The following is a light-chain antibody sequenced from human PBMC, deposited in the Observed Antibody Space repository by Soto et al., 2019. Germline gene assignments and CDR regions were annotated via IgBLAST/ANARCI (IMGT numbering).Light chain of an antibody. CDR2: DAS. Sequence: EIVLTQSPATLSLSPGNRATLSCRASQSVSSYLAWYQQKPGQAPRLLIYDASNRANGIPARFSGSGSGTDFTLTITILEPEDFAVYYCQQRSNWPSTFGGGTKVEIK. CDR3: QQRSNWPST. V-gene: IGKV3-11*01. J-gene: IGKJ4*01. CDR1: QSVSSY.